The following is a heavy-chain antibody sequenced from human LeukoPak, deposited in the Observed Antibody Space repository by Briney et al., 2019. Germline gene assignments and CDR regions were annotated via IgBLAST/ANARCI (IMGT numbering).Heavy chain of an antibody. CDR1: GFTFSSYS. CDR2: ISSSSSYI. Sequence: GGSLRLSCAASGFTFSSYSMNWVRQAPGKGLEWVSSISSSSSYIYYADSVKGRFTISRDNAKNSLYLQVNSLRAEDTAVYYCARPTVTHLDYWGQGTLVTVSS. J-gene: IGHJ4*02. V-gene: IGHV3-21*01. D-gene: IGHD4-17*01. CDR3: ARPTVTHLDY.